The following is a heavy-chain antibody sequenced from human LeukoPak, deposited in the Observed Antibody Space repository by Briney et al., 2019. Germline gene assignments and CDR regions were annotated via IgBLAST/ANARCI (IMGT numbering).Heavy chain of an antibody. D-gene: IGHD1-26*01. V-gene: IGHV1-2*02. CDR2: INLKNAGT. CDR1: GYTFTGYY. CDR3: VRPMNSGSYLIDAFDI. Sequence: ASVKVSCEASGYTFTGYYMHWVRQAPGQGLEWMGWINLKNAGTNYAQKFQGRVTMTRDTSITTAYMELTNLRSDDTAVYYCVRPMNSGSYLIDAFDIWGQGTMVTVSS. J-gene: IGHJ3*02.